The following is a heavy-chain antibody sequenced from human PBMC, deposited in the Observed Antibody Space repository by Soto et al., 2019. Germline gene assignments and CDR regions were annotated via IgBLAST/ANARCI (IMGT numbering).Heavy chain of an antibody. J-gene: IGHJ6*02. D-gene: IGHD3-3*01. V-gene: IGHV1-69*12. CDR3: ATPHFWSGYSAYYGMDV. CDR1: GGTFSSYA. CDR2: IIPIFGTA. Sequence: QVPLVQSGAEVKKPGSSVKVSCKASGGTFSSYAISWVRQAPGQGLEWMGGIIPIFGTANYAQKFQGRVTITADESTSTADMELSSLRSEDTAVYYCATPHFWSGYSAYYGMDVWGQGTTVTVSS.